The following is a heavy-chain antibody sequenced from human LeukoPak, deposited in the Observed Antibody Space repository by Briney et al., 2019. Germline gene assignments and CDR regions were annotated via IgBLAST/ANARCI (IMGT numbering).Heavy chain of an antibody. CDR3: ARDCWAWDDSSGYYTQCFDY. J-gene: IGHJ4*02. CDR1: GFTVSGTY. V-gene: IGHV3-53*01. D-gene: IGHD3-22*01. Sequence: PGGSLRLSCAASGFTVSGTYMSWVRQAPGKGLEWVSVIYSAGDTFSADSVKGRFTVSRDNSKNTVYLQMNSLRAEDTAVYYCARDCWAWDDSSGYYTQCFDYWGQGTLVTVSS. CDR2: IYSAGDT.